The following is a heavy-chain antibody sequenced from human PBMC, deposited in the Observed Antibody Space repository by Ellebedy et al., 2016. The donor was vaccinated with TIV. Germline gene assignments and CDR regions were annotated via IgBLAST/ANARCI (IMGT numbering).Heavy chain of an antibody. CDR2: INHSGST. CDR1: GGSFSGYY. D-gene: IGHD3-22*01. CDR3: ARTMVVVYNWFNP. V-gene: IGHV4-34*01. J-gene: IGHJ5*02. Sequence: SETLSLXXAVYGGSFSGYYWSWIRQPPGKGLEWIGEINHSGSTNYNPSLKSRVTISVDTSKNQFSLKLSSVTAADTAVYYCARTMVVVYNWFNPWGQGTLVTVSS.